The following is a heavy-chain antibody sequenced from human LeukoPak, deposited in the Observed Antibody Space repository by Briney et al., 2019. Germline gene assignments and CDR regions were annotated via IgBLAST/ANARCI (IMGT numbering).Heavy chain of an antibody. J-gene: IGHJ4*02. CDR3: ARPSFYCSGGSCWVW. CDR1: GLTFSDYY. V-gene: IGHV3-11*01. Sequence: GGSLRLSCAASGLTFSDYYMSWIRQAPGKGLEWVSYISSASRTIYYTDSVKGRFTISRDNAKNSLYLQMNSLRAEDTAVYYCARPSFYCSGGSCWVWWGQGTLVTVSS. D-gene: IGHD2-15*01. CDR2: ISSASRTI.